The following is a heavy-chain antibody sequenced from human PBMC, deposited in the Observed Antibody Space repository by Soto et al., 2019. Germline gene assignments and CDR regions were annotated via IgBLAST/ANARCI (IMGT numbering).Heavy chain of an antibody. J-gene: IGHJ3*02. CDR2: IYPGDSDT. CDR3: ASPYDPAYGDFAFDI. Sequence: GESLKISCKGSGYSFTSYWIGWVRQMPGKGLEWMGIIYPGDSDTRYSPSFQGQVTISADKSISTAYLQWSSLKASDTAMYYCASPYDPAYGDFAFDIWGQGTMVTVSS. D-gene: IGHD4-17*01. V-gene: IGHV5-51*01. CDR1: GYSFTSYW.